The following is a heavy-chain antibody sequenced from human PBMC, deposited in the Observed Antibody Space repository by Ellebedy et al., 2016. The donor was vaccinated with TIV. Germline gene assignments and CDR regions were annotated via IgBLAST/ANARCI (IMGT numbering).Heavy chain of an antibody. CDR1: GYTFTSYW. V-gene: IGHV5-51*01. J-gene: IGHJ2*01. CDR2: IYPGDSDT. Sequence: ASVKVSCKGSGYTFTSYWIGWVRQMPGKGLEWMGIIYPGDSDTRYSPSFQGQVTISADKSISTAYLQWSSLKASDTAMYYCARLTYYYDSSGYSHWYFDLWGRGTLVTVSS. D-gene: IGHD3-22*01. CDR3: ARLTYYYDSSGYSHWYFDL.